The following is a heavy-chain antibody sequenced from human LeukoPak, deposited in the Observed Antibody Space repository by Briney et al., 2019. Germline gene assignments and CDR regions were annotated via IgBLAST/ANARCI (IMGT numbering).Heavy chain of an antibody. CDR1: GFTFTSSA. J-gene: IGHJ6*02. V-gene: IGHV1-58*01. D-gene: IGHD6-13*01. CDR2: IVVGSGNT. Sequence: ASVKVSCKASGFTFTSSAVQWVRQARGQRLEWIGWIVVGSGNTNYAQKFQERVTITRDMSTSTAYMELSSLRSEDTAVYYCAADSSSWYSRLGVRYYYYGMDVWGQGTTVTVSS. CDR3: AADSSSWYSRLGVRYYYYGMDV.